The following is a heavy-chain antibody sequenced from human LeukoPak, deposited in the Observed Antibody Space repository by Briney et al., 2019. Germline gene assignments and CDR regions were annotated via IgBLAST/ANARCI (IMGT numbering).Heavy chain of an antibody. CDR2: IKQDGSEK. V-gene: IGHV3-7*01. CDR3: AGDWDF. J-gene: IGHJ4*02. Sequence: GGSLRLSCAASGFTFSNAWMSWVRQAPGKGLEWVANIKQDGSEKNYLDSVKGRFTISRDNAKNSLYLQMNSLRAEDTALYYCAGDWDFWGQGTLVTVSS. CDR1: GFTFSNAW.